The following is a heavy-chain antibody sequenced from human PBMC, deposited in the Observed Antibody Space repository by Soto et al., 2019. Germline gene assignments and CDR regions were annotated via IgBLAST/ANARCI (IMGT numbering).Heavy chain of an antibody. V-gene: IGHV4-34*01. CDR1: GGSFSGYY. D-gene: IGHD5-12*01. J-gene: IGHJ4*02. Sequence: SETLSLTCAVYGGSFSGYYWSWIRQPPGKGLEWIGEINHSGSTNYNPSLKSRVTISVDTSKNQFSLKLSSVTAADTAVYYCARRKSGYDLHYWGQGTLVTVSS. CDR2: INHSGST. CDR3: ARRKSGYDLHY.